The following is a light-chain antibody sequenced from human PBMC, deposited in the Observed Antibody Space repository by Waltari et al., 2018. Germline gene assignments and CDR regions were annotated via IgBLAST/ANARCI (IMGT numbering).Light chain of an antibody. Sequence: QSALTQPASVSGSPGQSIAISCTGTSSDVGAYNFVSWYQQHPGEAPKLMIFDVSNRPSGVSNRFSGSKSGNTASLTISGLQAEDEADYYCSSYRSSTDRYVFGTGTKVTVL. CDR3: SSYRSSTDRYV. CDR1: SSDVGAYNF. V-gene: IGLV2-14*03. J-gene: IGLJ1*01. CDR2: DVS.